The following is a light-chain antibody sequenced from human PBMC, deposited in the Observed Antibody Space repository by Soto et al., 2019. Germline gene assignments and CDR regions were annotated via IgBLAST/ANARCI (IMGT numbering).Light chain of an antibody. J-gene: IGLJ2*01. CDR2: FNI. CDR1: TSNLGAGYD. V-gene: IGLV1-40*01. Sequence: QSVLTQPPSVSGAPGQSVTISCSGTTSNLGAGYDVHWYQQLPGSAPKLLIYFNIQRPSGVPDRFSGSKSGTSASLAISGLQSEDEADYYCSSFSSITREVFGGGTKLTVL. CDR3: SSFSSITREV.